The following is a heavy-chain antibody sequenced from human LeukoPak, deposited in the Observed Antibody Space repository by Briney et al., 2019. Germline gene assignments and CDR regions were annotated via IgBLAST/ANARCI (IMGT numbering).Heavy chain of an antibody. Sequence: GGSLRLSCTASGFTFSTYWMSWVRQAPGKGLEWVANTREDGSEKYYVDSVKGRFTTSRDNAKNSLYLQMNSLRAEDTAVYYCAKDVGAFDPWGQGTLATVSS. CDR1: GFTFSTYW. D-gene: IGHD3-16*01. CDR2: TREDGSEK. V-gene: IGHV3-7*01. J-gene: IGHJ5*02. CDR3: AKDVGAFDP.